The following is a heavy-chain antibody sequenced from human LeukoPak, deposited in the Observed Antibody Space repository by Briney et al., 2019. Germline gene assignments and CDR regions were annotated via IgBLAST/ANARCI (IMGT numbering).Heavy chain of an antibody. J-gene: IGHJ4*02. Sequence: GGSLRLSCAASGFTFDDYGMSWVRQAPGKGLEWVSGINWNGGSTGYADSVKGRFTISRDNAKNSLYLQMNSLRAEDTALYHCARGGTHSSSWYVDYWGQGTLVTVSS. CDR1: GFTFDDYG. D-gene: IGHD6-13*01. V-gene: IGHV3-20*01. CDR2: INWNGGST. CDR3: ARGGTHSSSWYVDY.